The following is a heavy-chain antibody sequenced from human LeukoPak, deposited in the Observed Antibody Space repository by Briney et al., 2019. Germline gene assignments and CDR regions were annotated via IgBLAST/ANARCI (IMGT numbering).Heavy chain of an antibody. D-gene: IGHD6-19*01. CDR2: INPNSGGT. J-gene: IGHJ4*02. V-gene: IGHV1-2*06. CDR3: ATLAVAGESGFDY. Sequence: ASVKVSCKASGYTFTGYDMHWVRQAPGQGLEWMGRINPNSGGTNYAQKFQGRVTMTRDTSISTAYMELSRLRSDDTAVYYCATLAVAGESGFDYWGQGTLVTVSS. CDR1: GYTFTGYD.